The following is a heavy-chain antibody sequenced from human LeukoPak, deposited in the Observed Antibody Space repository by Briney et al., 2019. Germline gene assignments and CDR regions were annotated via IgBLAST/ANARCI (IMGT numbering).Heavy chain of an antibody. CDR2: ISYDGSNK. J-gene: IGHJ3*02. V-gene: IGHV3-30*04. CDR1: GFTFSSYA. Sequence: GGSLRLSCAASGFTFSSYAMHWVRQAPGKGLEWVAVISYDGSNKYYADSVKGRFTISRDNSKNTLYLQMNGLRAEDTAVYYCARVTARGDGAFDIWGQGTMVTVSS. CDR3: ARVTARGDGAFDI. D-gene: IGHD3-16*01.